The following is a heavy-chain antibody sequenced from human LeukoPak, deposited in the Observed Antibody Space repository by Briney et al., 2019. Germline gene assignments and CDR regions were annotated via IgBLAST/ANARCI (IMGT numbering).Heavy chain of an antibody. V-gene: IGHV1-2*04. CDR3: ARGGITGTKRVPTRLNDAFDI. D-gene: IGHD1-20*01. CDR2: INPNSGGT. J-gene: IGHJ3*02. Sequence: ASVKVSCKASGYTFTGHYMHWVRQAPGQGLEWLGWINPNSGGTNYAQKFQGWVTMTRDTSISTAYMELSRLRSDDTAVYYCARGGITGTKRVPTRLNDAFDIWGQGTMVTVSS. CDR1: GYTFTGHY.